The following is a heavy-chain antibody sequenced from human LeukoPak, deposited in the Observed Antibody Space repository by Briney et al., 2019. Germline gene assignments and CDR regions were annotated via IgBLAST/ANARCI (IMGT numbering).Heavy chain of an antibody. Sequence: ASVKVSCKASGGTFSSYAISWVRQAPGQGREGMGGIIPIFGTANYAQKFPGRVTITTDESTSTAYMELSSLRSEDTAVYYCARERTTWNWFDPWGQGTLVTVSS. V-gene: IGHV1-69*05. CDR1: GGTFSSYA. CDR3: ARERTTWNWFDP. D-gene: IGHD4-11*01. J-gene: IGHJ5*02. CDR2: IIPIFGTA.